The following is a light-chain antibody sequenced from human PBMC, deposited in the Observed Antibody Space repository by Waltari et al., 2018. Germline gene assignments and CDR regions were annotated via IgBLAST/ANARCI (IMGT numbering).Light chain of an antibody. Sequence: QSVLTQPPSASGTPGQRVPISCSGSSSNLGSNTVNWYQQLPGTAPKPLIYSNNQRPSGVPDRFSGSKAGTSASLAISGLQSEDEADYYCAAWDDSLNGVVFGGGTKLTVL. CDR1: SSNLGSNT. CDR2: SNN. V-gene: IGLV1-44*01. J-gene: IGLJ2*01. CDR3: AAWDDSLNGVV.